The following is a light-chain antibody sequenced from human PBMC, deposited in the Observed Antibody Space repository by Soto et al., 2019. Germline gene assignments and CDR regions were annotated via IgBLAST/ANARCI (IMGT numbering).Light chain of an antibody. Sequence: QSVLTQPPSASGTPGQRVIMSCSGRSSNIGNNAVNCYQQLPGTAPKLLIYSHGQRPSGVPDRFSGSKSGTSASLAISGLQSDDEADYYCQSYDSSLSGSVVFGGGTKLTVL. CDR1: SSNIGNNA. CDR3: QSYDSSLSGSVV. CDR2: SHG. J-gene: IGLJ2*01. V-gene: IGLV1-44*01.